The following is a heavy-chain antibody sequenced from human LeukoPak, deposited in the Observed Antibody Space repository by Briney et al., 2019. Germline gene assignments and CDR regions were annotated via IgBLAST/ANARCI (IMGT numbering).Heavy chain of an antibody. CDR2: IYYSGST. J-gene: IGHJ4*02. V-gene: IGHV4-30-4*01. D-gene: IGHD4-17*01. CDR3: ARTTVTTHFDY. CDR1: GGSISSGDYY. Sequence: SETLSLSCTVSGGSISSGDYYWSWIRQPPGKGLEWIGYIYYSGSTYYIPSLKSRVTISVDTSKNQFSLKLSSVTAADTAVYYCARTTVTTHFDYWGQGTLVTVSS.